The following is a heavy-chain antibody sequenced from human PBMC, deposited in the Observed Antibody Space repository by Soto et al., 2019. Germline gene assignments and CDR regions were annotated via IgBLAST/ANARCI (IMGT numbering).Heavy chain of an antibody. CDR3: AKETSTVGTPGAAFDI. CDR1: GFTFSNHA. V-gene: IGHV3-23*01. J-gene: IGHJ3*02. Sequence: PGGSLRLSCAASGFTFSNHAMSWVRQAPGKGLEWVSSISGSGGSTYSADSVRGRFTISRDNSKNTLYLQMNSLRAEDTAVYCCAKETSTVGTPGAAFDIWGQGTMVTVSS. D-gene: IGHD6-13*01. CDR2: ISGSGGST.